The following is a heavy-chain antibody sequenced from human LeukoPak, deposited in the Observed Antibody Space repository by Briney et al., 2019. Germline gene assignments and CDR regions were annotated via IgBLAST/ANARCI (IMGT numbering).Heavy chain of an antibody. CDR1: GFSLSTSGVG. CDR3: VYRPRYTGSYYPY. D-gene: IGHD1-26*01. CDR2: IYWDDDK. V-gene: IGHV2-5*02. J-gene: IGHJ4*02. Sequence: SGPTLVKPTQTLTLTCTFSGFSLSTSGVGVAWIRLPPGKALEWLAVIYWDDDKRYSPSLKNRLTITEDTPKNQVVLTMTNMSPVDTATYYCVYRPRYTGSYYPYWGQGTLVTVSS.